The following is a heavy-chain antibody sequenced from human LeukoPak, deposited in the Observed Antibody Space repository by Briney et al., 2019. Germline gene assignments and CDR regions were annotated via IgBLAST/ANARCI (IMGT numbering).Heavy chain of an antibody. V-gene: IGHV4-34*01. J-gene: IGHJ4*02. CDR2: INHSGST. CDR1: GGSFSGYY. Sequence: SETLSLTCAVYGGSFSGYYWSWIRQPPGKGLEWIGEINHSGSTNYNTSLKSRVTISVDTSKNQFSLKLSSVTAADTAVYYCARKPWIQLWSFFDYWGQGTLVTVSS. D-gene: IGHD5-18*01. CDR3: ARKPWIQLWSFFDY.